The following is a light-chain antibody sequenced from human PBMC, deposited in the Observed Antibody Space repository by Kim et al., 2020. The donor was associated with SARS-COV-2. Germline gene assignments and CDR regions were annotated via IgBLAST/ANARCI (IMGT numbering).Light chain of an antibody. Sequence: VPLGQTVSITCQGDSLRSYSATWYQQKPGQAPIRVIYGKNNRPSGIPDRFSGSSSGNTASLTITGTQAGDEADYYCNSRDSNDNVVFGGGTQLTVL. CDR3: NSRDSNDNVV. CDR2: GKN. CDR1: SLRSYS. J-gene: IGLJ2*01. V-gene: IGLV3-19*01.